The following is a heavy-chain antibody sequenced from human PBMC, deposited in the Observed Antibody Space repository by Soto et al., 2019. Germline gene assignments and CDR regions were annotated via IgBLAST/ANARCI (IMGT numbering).Heavy chain of an antibody. D-gene: IGHD2-21*02. CDR1: GFTFSSYA. CDR2: ISGSGGST. J-gene: IGHJ4*02. CDR3: AKDPRDSHVWYFDY. V-gene: IGHV3-23*01. Sequence: GGYLSLCCAASGFTFSSYAMRWVRQVLGEGVEWDSAISGSGGSTDYADSVKGRFTIYRDNSKNTLYLQMNSLRAEDTAVYYCAKDPRDSHVWYFDYWGQGTQVTVSA.